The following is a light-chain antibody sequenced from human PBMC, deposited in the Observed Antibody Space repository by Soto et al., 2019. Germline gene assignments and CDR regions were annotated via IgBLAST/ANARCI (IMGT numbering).Light chain of an antibody. V-gene: IGKV3-20*01. CDR2: GAS. CDR3: QQYSSSPPLT. J-gene: IGKJ4*01. Sequence: EFVLTQSPGTLSLSPGERATLSCRATQSVSSRYLDWYQQKPGQAPRILIYGASTRATGIPDRFSRSGSETDFTLTISRLEPEDFSVYYCQQYSSSPPLTFGGGTKVEIK. CDR1: QSVSSRY.